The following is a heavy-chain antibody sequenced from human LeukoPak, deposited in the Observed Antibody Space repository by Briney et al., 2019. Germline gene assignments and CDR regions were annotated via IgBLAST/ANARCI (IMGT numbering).Heavy chain of an antibody. CDR2: ISSSGSTI. CDR1: AFTFSYYS. CDR3: ARGLLLDTATGSVESAFDI. J-gene: IGHJ3*02. V-gene: IGHV3-48*04. Sequence: GGSLRLSCAASAFTFSYYSMNWVRQAPGKGLEWVSYISSSGSTIYYADSVKGRFTIFRDNAKNSLYLQMNSLRAEDTAVYYCARGLLLDTATGSVESAFDIWGQGTMVTVSS. D-gene: IGHD5-18*01.